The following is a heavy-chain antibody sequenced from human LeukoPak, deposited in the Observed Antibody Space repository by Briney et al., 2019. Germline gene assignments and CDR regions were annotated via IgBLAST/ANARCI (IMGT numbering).Heavy chain of an antibody. CDR1: GGSISSYY. Sequence: SETLSLTCTVSGGSISSYYWSWIRQPAGKGLEWIGRIYTSGSTNYNPSLESRVTMSVDTSKNQFSLKLSSVTAADTAVYYCARDRYYDFWSGYLKWYFDLWGRGTLVTVSS. V-gene: IGHV4-4*07. D-gene: IGHD3-3*01. CDR3: ARDRYYDFWSGYLKWYFDL. CDR2: IYTSGST. J-gene: IGHJ2*01.